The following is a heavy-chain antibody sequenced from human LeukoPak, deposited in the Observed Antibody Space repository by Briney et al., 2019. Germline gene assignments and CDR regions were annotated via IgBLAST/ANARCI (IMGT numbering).Heavy chain of an antibody. CDR1: GYTFTGYY. D-gene: IGHD2-15*01. J-gene: IGHJ5*02. V-gene: IGHV1-2*02. Sequence: GASVKVSCKASGYTFTGYYMHWVRQAPGQGLEWMGWINPNSGGTNYAQKFQGRVTMTRDTSISTAYMELSRLRSDDTAVYYCARSSIVVVVAARFDPWGQGTLVTVSS. CDR3: ARSSIVVVVAARFDP. CDR2: INPNSGGT.